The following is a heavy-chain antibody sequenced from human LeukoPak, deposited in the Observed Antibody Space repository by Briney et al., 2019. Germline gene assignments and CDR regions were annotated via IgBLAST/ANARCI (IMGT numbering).Heavy chain of an antibody. Sequence: SVKVSCKASGGTFSSYAISWVRQAPGQGLEWMGGIIPIFGTANYAQKFQGRVTITADESTSTAYMELSSLRSEDTAVYYCARHGDYYGSVPFDCWGQGTLVTVSS. CDR2: IIPIFGTA. CDR3: ARHGDYYGSVPFDC. J-gene: IGHJ4*02. D-gene: IGHD3-10*01. CDR1: GGTFSSYA. V-gene: IGHV1-69*01.